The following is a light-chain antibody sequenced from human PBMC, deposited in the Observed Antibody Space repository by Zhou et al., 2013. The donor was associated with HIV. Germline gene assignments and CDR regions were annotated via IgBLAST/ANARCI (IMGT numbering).Light chain of an antibody. J-gene: IGKJ4*01. Sequence: EIVLTQSPGTLSLSPGERATLSCRASQSVGSNLAWYQQKPGQPPRLLIYGASTRATGIPARFSGSGSGTEFTLTISSLQSEDFAVYYCQQYNNWLTFGGGTKVEIK. CDR1: QSVGSN. V-gene: IGKV3-15*01. CDR2: GAS. CDR3: QQYNNWLT.